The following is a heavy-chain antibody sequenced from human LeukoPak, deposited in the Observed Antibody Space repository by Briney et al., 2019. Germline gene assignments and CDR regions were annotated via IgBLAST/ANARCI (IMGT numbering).Heavy chain of an antibody. CDR1: GGTFSSYA. V-gene: IGHV1-69*04. J-gene: IGHJ5*02. CDR2: IIPILGIA. Sequence: SVKVSCKASGGTFSSYAIGWVRQAPGQGLEWMGRIIPILGIANYAQKFQGRVTITADKSTSTAYMELSSLRSEDTAVYYCARAGQLRGDNWFDPWGQGTLVTVSS. CDR3: ARAGQLRGDNWFDP. D-gene: IGHD2-2*01.